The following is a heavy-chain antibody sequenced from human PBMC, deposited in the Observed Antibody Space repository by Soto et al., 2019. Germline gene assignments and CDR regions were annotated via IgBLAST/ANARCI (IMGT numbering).Heavy chain of an antibody. J-gene: IGHJ6*02. D-gene: IGHD6-19*01. CDR2: ISYDGSNK. CDR3: ARGGSGWYKDGMDV. CDR1: GFTFSSYA. Sequence: QVQLVESGGGVVQPGRSLRLSCAASGFTFSSYAMHWVRQAPGKGLEWVAVISYDGSNKYYADSVKGRFTISRDNSKNTLYLPMNSLRAEDTAVYYCARGGSGWYKDGMDVWGQGTRVTVSS. V-gene: IGHV3-30-3*01.